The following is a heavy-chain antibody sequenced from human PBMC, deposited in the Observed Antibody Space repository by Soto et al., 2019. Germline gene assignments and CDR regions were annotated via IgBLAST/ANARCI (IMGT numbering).Heavy chain of an antibody. J-gene: IGHJ3*02. D-gene: IGHD5-18*01. CDR2: ISYDGSNK. V-gene: IGHV3-30*18. Sequence: QVQLVESGGGVVQPGRSLRLSCAASGFTFSSYGMHWVRQAPGKGLEWVTFISYDGSNKDYTDSVKGRFTISRDNSKNTLYLQMNSLRAEDTAVYYCAKHRGYSLDYDAFDIWGQGTMVTVSS. CDR1: GFTFSSYG. CDR3: AKHRGYSLDYDAFDI.